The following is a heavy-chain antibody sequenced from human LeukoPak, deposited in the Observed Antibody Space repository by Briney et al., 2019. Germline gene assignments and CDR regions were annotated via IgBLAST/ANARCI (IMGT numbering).Heavy chain of an antibody. J-gene: IGHJ4*02. Sequence: PSETLSLTCTVSGGSITSSSYYWGWIRQPPGKRLEWIGSMYYSGSTYYNPSLRSRVTISVDTSKNQFSLKLSSVTAADTAVYYCARDQYDTWSRRGNFDSWGQGTLVIVSS. CDR2: MYYSGST. D-gene: IGHD3-3*01. V-gene: IGHV4-39*02. CDR3: ARDQYDTWSRRGNFDS. CDR1: GGSITSSSYY.